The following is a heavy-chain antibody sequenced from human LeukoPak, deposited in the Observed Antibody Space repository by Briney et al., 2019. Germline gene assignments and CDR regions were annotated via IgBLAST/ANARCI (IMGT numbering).Heavy chain of an antibody. V-gene: IGHV3-53*01. D-gene: IGHD2-15*01. Sequence: GGSLRLSCAASGFTVSSNYMTWVRQAPGKGLEWVSIIYSGGSTYYADSVKGRFTISRDSSKNMVNLQMNSLKAEDTAVYYCARASCGSCPFDPWGQGTLVTVSS. J-gene: IGHJ5*02. CDR2: IYSGGST. CDR1: GFTVSSNY. CDR3: ARASCGSCPFDP.